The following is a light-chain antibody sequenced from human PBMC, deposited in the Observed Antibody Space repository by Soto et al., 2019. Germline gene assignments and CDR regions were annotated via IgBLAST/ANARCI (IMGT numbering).Light chain of an antibody. Sequence: DIQMTQSPSTLTVSVGDRAIITCRASQSVARGLAWYQQKPGNAPKVLISGASILESGVPSRFSGSGFGTQFTLSIISLQHDDSSTYYCQQYDTTWTFGEGTKVEI. CDR2: GAS. CDR1: QSVARG. J-gene: IGKJ1*01. CDR3: QQYDTTWT. V-gene: IGKV1-5*01.